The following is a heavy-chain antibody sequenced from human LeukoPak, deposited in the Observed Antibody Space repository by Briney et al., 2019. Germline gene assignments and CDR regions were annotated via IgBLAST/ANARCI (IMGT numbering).Heavy chain of an antibody. CDR2: ISSSGSTM. CDR3: ARDPGSGYEEHFDY. Sequence: GGSLRLSCAASGFIFSDYYMSWIRQAPGKGLEWVSYISSSGSTMYYTDSVKGRFTISRDNAKNSLYLQMNSLRAEDTAVYYCARDPGSGYEEHFDYWGQGTLVTVSS. V-gene: IGHV3-11*01. J-gene: IGHJ4*02. CDR1: GFIFSDYY. D-gene: IGHD5-12*01.